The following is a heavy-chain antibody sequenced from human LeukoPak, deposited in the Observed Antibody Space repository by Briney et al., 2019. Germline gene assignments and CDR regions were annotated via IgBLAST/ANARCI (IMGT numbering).Heavy chain of an antibody. CDR1: GFTFSSYA. V-gene: IGHV3-48*03. Sequence: GGSLRLSCAASGFTFSSYAMSWVRQAPGKGLEWVSYISSSGSTIYYADSVKGRFTISRDNAKNSLYLQMNSLRAEDTAVYYCARDGQQLVYFDYWGQGTLVTVSS. CDR3: ARDGQQLVYFDY. CDR2: ISSSGSTI. J-gene: IGHJ4*02. D-gene: IGHD6-6*01.